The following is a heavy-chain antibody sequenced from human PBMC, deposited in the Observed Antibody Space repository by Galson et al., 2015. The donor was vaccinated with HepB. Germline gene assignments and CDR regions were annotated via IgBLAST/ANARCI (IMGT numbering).Heavy chain of an antibody. J-gene: IGHJ4*02. Sequence: SLRLSCAASGFTFRYYAMSWVRQAPGKGLQWVSGISGDTYGTYYADSVKGRFTISRDNSNSRLYLQMTSVTADDTATYYCAKGRGWYTGFDSWGQGALVTVSS. CDR3: AKGRGWYTGFDS. V-gene: IGHV3-23*01. CDR2: ISGDTYGT. D-gene: IGHD6-19*01. CDR1: GFTFRYYA.